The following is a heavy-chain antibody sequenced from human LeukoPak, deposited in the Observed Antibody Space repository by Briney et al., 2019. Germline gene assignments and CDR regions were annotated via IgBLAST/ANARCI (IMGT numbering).Heavy chain of an antibody. CDR2: IYYTGIT. J-gene: IGHJ5*02. D-gene: IGHD2-15*01. V-gene: IGHV4-39*01. CDR3: ARGFRYCSGGSCYPGVNWFDP. Sequence: SETLSLTCTVSGGSISSSSYYWGWIRQPPGKGLEWIGSIYYTGITYYNPSLKSRVTMSVDTSENQFSLNLNSVTAADTAVYYCARGFRYCSGGSCYPGVNWFDPWGQGTLVTVSS. CDR1: GGSISSSSYY.